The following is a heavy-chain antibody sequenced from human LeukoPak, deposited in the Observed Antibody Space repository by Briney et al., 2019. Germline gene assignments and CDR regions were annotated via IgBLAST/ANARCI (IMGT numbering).Heavy chain of an antibody. Sequence: ALVKVSCKTSGYTFTGYGISWVRQAPGQGLEWMGWISAYNGNTNYVQKFRGRVAMTTDTSTSTVYVDLRSLRSDDTAVYYCARDIATVQHQDWGQGTLVTVSS. CDR3: ARDIATVQHQD. V-gene: IGHV1-18*01. CDR2: ISAYNGNT. J-gene: IGHJ4*02. CDR1: GYTFTGYG. D-gene: IGHD1-1*01.